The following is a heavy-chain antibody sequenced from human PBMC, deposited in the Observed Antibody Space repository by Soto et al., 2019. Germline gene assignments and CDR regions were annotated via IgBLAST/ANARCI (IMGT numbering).Heavy chain of an antibody. CDR1: RYTFTSYY. Sequence: GAPVKVSSKAPRYTFTSYYMHWARQAPGQGLEWMGIINPSGGSTSYAQKFQGRVTMTRDTSTSTVYMELSSLRSEDTAAYYCARDIAAAGTWDYWGQGTLVTVS. CDR2: INPSGGST. D-gene: IGHD6-13*01. CDR3: ARDIAAAGTWDY. V-gene: IGHV1-46*03. J-gene: IGHJ4*02.